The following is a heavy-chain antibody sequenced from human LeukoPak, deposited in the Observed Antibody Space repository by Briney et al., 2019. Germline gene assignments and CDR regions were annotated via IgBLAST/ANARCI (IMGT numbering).Heavy chain of an antibody. CDR1: GGSISSSNW. Sequence: SETLSLTCAVSGGSISSSNWWSWVRQPPGKGLEWIGEINRSGSTNYNPSLKSRVTISVDTSKNQFSLKLSSVTAAADTAVYYCARSDLYGDYPPGKYWGQGTLVTVSS. D-gene: IGHD4-17*01. V-gene: IGHV4-4*02. CDR3: ARSDLYGDYPPGKY. CDR2: INRSGST. J-gene: IGHJ4*02.